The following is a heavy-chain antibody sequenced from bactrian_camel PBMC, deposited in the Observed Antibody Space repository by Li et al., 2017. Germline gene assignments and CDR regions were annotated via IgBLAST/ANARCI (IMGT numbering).Heavy chain of an antibody. CDR2: IESDGST. V-gene: IGHV3S53*01. CDR1: GSIRSKSC. D-gene: IGHD2*01. Sequence: HVQLVESGGGLVQAGGTLRLSCTVSGSIRSKSCMAWFRSAPGKVREGVAAIESDGSTSYTAPVEGRFTISKDVDKNTLILEMNDLKPEDTATYYCAAGEGSVRKTGGYCYERSRGYAMDYWGKRTQVTVS. J-gene: IGHJ7*01.